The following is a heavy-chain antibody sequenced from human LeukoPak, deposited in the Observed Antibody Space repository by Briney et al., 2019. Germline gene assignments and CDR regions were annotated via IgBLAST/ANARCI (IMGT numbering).Heavy chain of an antibody. CDR1: GFTVSNYA. D-gene: IGHD6-13*01. J-gene: IGHJ4*02. CDR2: ISSSSSYM. V-gene: IGHV3-21*04. Sequence: GGSLRLSCEGSGFTVSNYAMNWVRQAPGEGLAWVASISSSSSYMYYADSVKGRFTISRDNAKNSLYLQMNSLRAEDTALYYCARGSGIAAAGNFDYWGQGTLVTVSS. CDR3: ARGSGIAAAGNFDY.